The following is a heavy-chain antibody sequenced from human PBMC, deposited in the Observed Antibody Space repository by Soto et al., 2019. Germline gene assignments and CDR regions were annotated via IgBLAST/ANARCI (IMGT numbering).Heavy chain of an antibody. CDR1: GFSISRSA. V-gene: IGHV3-30*04. CDR3: NRDMQAGTHNVNRFAP. Sequence: QVQLVESGGGVVQPGRSLRRSCAASGFSISRSAMHWVRQAPGKGLAWVGVIANDGKKRCYAYSAKGRFTISRENSKHTVYLEMSSLRGEDMAVYYCNRDMQAGTHNVNRFAPWGQGTLVTVPS. D-gene: IGHD1-1*01. J-gene: IGHJ5*02. CDR2: IANDGKKR.